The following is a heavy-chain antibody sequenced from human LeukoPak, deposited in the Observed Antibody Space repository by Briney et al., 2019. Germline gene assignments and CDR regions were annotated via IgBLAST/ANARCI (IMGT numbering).Heavy chain of an antibody. CDR2: ISWNSGSK. J-gene: IGHJ1*01. D-gene: IGHD6-19*01. CDR1: GFTFDDYA. CDR3: TKGPSGIAVAGSPNYFQH. V-gene: IGHV3-9*01. Sequence: GGSLRLSCAASGFTFDDYAMHWVRQAPGKGLEWVAGISWNSGSKDYADSVKGRFTISRDNAKNCLYLQMNRLRGEETGVYYCTKGPSGIAVAGSPNYFQHWGQGTLVTVSS.